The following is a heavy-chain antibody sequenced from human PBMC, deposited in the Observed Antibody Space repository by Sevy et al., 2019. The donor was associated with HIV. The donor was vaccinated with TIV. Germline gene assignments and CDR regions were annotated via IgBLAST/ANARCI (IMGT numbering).Heavy chain of an antibody. J-gene: IGHJ4*02. CDR3: ARRSYDTNGYPQYFFDS. Sequence: GESLKISCKASGYRFTSYWIGWVRQMPGKGQQWMGIIYPDDSDTRYSPSFQGQVIISADKSINTAYLQWSSLKASDTAMYFCARRSYDTNGYPQYFFDSWGQGTLVTVSS. CDR1: GYRFTSYW. V-gene: IGHV5-51*01. CDR2: IYPDDSDT. D-gene: IGHD3-22*01.